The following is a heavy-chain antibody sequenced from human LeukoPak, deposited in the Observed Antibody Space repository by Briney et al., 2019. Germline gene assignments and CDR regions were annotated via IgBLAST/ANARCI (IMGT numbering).Heavy chain of an antibody. CDR1: GFTLSTYA. V-gene: IGHV3-23*01. CDR2: ISGNGDST. Sequence: GGSLRLSCAPSGFTLSTYAMTWVRQAPGEGLEWVSSISGNGDSTHYEDSVRGRFTVSRDNSKNTLYLQMNSLRAEDTAVYYCARMAWGSHFFDYWGQGTLVTVSS. CDR3: ARMAWGSHFFDY. D-gene: IGHD3-16*01. J-gene: IGHJ4*02.